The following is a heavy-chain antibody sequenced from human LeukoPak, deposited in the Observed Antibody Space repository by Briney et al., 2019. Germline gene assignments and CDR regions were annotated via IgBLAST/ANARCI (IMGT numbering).Heavy chain of an antibody. J-gene: IGHJ6*02. CDR1: GFTVSSNY. D-gene: IGHD6-19*01. Sequence: GGSLRLSCAASGFTVSSNYMSWVRQAPGKGLEWVSVIYSGGSTYYADSVKGRFTISRHNSKNTLYLQMNSLRAEDTAVYYCARDAVAGYYYGMDVWGQGTTVTVSS. V-gene: IGHV3-53*04. CDR2: IYSGGST. CDR3: ARDAVAGYYYGMDV.